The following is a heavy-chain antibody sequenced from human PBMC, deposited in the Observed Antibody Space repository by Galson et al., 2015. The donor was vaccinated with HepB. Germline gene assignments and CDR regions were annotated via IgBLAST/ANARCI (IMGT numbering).Heavy chain of an antibody. D-gene: IGHD4-23*01. J-gene: IGHJ4*02. Sequence: SVKVSCKASGYTFTSYYMHWVRQAPGQGLEWMGIINPSGGSTSYAQKFQGRVTMTRDTSTGTVYMELSSLRSEDTAVYYCASGTVVTPFDYWGQGTLVTVSS. CDR1: GYTFTSYY. CDR2: INPSGGST. V-gene: IGHV1-46*01. CDR3: ASGTVVTPFDY.